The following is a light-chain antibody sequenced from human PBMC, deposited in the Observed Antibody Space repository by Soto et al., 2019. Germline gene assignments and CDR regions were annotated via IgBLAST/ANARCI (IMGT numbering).Light chain of an antibody. Sequence: TNWPATLSLSTGERAPLSCRASQSVSSYLAWYQQKPGQAPRLLIYDASNRATGIPARFSGSGSGTDFTLTISSLEPADFAVYYCQQRSNWPSWTFGQGTKVDIK. V-gene: IGKV3-11*01. CDR3: QQRSNWPSWT. CDR2: DAS. J-gene: IGKJ1*01. CDR1: QSVSSY.